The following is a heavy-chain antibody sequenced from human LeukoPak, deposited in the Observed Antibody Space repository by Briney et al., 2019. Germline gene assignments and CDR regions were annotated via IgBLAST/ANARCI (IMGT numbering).Heavy chain of an antibody. J-gene: IGHJ4*02. D-gene: IGHD2-21*02. CDR2: INHSGST. CDR1: GGSFSGYY. V-gene: IGHV4-34*01. Sequence: SETLSLTCAGYGGSFSGYYWSWIRQPPGKGLEWIGEINHSGSTNYNPFLKSRVTISVDTSKNQFSLKLSSVTAADTAVYYCARNIVVVTATAKPFDYWGQGTLVTVSS. CDR3: ARNIVVVTATAKPFDY.